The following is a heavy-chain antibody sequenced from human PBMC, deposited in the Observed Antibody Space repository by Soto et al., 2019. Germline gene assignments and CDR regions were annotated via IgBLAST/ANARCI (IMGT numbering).Heavy chain of an antibody. V-gene: IGHV4-39*01. CDR2: IYYTGTT. J-gene: IGHJ4*02. CDR1: GGSIGTSSYH. CDR3: TRRMFASSPFDY. Sequence: PSETLSLTCSVSGGSIGTSSYHWDWVRQSPGRGLEWIGTIYYTGTTSYNPSLKSRVTISVDTSKNQFSLKLASVTAADTAIYYCTRRMFASSPFDYWGQGSLVTVSS. D-gene: IGHD2-2*01.